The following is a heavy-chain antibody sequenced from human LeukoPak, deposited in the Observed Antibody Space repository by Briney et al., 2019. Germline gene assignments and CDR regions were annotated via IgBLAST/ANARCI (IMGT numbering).Heavy chain of an antibody. J-gene: IGHJ4*02. V-gene: IGHV3-11*01. Sequence: PGGSLRLSCAASEFTFRDYYMSWVRQAPGKGLEWVSYISGSGSIKYSADSVKGRFTISRDNAQNSLYLQMNSLRAEDTAVYYCARGVVRDYASDYWGQGTLVTVSS. CDR3: ARGVVRDYASDY. CDR2: ISGSGSIK. CDR1: EFTFRDYY. D-gene: IGHD3-10*01.